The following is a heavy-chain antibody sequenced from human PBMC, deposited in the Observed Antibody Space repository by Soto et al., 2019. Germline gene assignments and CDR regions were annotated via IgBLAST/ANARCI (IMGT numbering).Heavy chain of an antibody. CDR3: AGAKFRSELGFLRWFSHHPSYYDMEV. CDR1: GGTFSSNA. J-gene: IGHJ6*02. CDR2: IIPVLGTV. D-gene: IGHD3-3*01. Sequence: QVQLVQSGAEVKKPGSSVKVSCKASGGTFSSNAINWVRQAPGQGLEWMGGIIPVLGTVDYAQNFQGRLTLTADKSTEPASMDRGSLGFEERAVYSCAGAKFRSELGFLRWFSHHPSYYDMEVWGQGTRSPSP. V-gene: IGHV1-69*06.